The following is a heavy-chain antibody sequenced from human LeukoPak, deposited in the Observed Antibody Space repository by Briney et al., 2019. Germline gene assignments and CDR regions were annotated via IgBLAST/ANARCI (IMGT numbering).Heavy chain of an antibody. D-gene: IGHD3-10*01. Sequence: GGSLRLSCAASGFTFSRYSMTWVRQAPGQGLEWVANINTDGSTTNYVESVRGRFTISRDNTRNSLSLQMNDLRDEDTAVYYCARNRGGQQFDCWGQGTLLTVSS. V-gene: IGHV3-7*01. CDR3: ARNRGGQQFDC. J-gene: IGHJ4*02. CDR1: GFTFSRYS. CDR2: INTDGSTT.